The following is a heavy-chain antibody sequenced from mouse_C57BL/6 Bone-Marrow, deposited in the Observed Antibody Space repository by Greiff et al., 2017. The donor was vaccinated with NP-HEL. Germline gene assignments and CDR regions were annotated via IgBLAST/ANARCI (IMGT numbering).Heavy chain of an antibody. CDR1: GFTFSDYY. V-gene: IGHV5-12*01. CDR2: ISNGGGST. J-gene: IGHJ1*03. CDR3: ARGTGKHWYFDV. Sequence: EVMLVESGGGLVQPGGSLKLSCAASGFTFSDYYMYWVRQTPEKRLEWVAYISNGGGSTYYPDTVKGRFTISRDNAKNTLYLQMSRLKSEDTAMYYCARGTGKHWYFDVWGTGTTVTVSS. D-gene: IGHD4-1*01.